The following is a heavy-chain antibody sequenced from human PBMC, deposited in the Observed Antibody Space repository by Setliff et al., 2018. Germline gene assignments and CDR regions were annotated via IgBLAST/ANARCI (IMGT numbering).Heavy chain of an antibody. J-gene: IGHJ6*02. CDR1: GFTFSSYW. V-gene: IGHV3-74*01. Sequence: GGSLRLSCAASGFTFSSYWMHWVRQAPGKGLVWVSRINFDGSSTNYADSVKGRFTISRDNAKNTLYLQMNSLRAEDTAVYYCARDHVYGSQYYYYYYGMDVWGQGTTVTVSS. CDR3: ARDHVYGSQYYYYYYGMDV. D-gene: IGHD3-10*01. CDR2: INFDGSST.